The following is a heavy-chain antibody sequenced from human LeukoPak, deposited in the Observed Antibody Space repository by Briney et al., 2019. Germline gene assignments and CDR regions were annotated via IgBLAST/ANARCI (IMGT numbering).Heavy chain of an antibody. D-gene: IGHD5-18*01. CDR1: GYSISSGYY. CDR2: IQHTGST. V-gene: IGHV4-38-2*01. Sequence: SETLSHTCAVSGYSISSGYYWGWIRRPPGKGLEWIGSIQHTGSTYYNPSLQSRVTISLDSPKNQFSLKLTSVTAADTAVYYCASGGTAVVMALTYYFDTWGPGTPVTVSS. J-gene: IGHJ4*02. CDR3: ASGGTAVVMALTYYFDT.